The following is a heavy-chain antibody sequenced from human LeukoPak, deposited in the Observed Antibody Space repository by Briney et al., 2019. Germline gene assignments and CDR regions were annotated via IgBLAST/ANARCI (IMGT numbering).Heavy chain of an antibody. CDR3: AKPYIDRRIEGYYFDY. V-gene: IGHV3-23*01. CDR2: RSGSGGST. D-gene: IGHD3-9*01. J-gene: IGHJ4*02. CDR1: GFTFSSYA. Sequence: GSLRLLCAASGFTFSSYAMSWVRQAPGKGVEGFSARSGSGGSTYYADSVKGRFTISRDNSKNKLYLQMNSLRAEDTAVYYCAKPYIDRRIEGYYFDYWGQGTLVTVSS.